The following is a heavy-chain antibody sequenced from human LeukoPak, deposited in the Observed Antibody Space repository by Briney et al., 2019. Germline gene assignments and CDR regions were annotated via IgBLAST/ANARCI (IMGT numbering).Heavy chain of an antibody. CDR2: IWYDGSSK. D-gene: IGHD2-15*01. Sequence: GRSLRLSGAASGFTFSSYGMHRVRQAPGKGLEWVAVIWYDGSSKYYADSVKGRFTISRDNSKNTLYLQMNSLRAEDTAVYYCARESRDCSGGSCYWYYYYYGMDVWGQGTTVTVSS. J-gene: IGHJ6*02. CDR3: ARESRDCSGGSCYWYYYYYGMDV. CDR1: GFTFSSYG. V-gene: IGHV3-33*01.